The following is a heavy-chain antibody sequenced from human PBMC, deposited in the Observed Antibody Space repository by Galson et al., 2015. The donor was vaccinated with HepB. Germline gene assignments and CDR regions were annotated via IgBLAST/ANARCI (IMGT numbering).Heavy chain of an antibody. Sequence: SLRLSCAASGFIFSSYGMHWVRQTPGKGLEWVADVWHDGSNKYYADSVKGRFTISRDNSKNTLYLQMNSLRAEDTAVYYCARVRWDRYYIDYWGQGTLVTVSS. CDR1: GFIFSSYG. CDR3: ARVRWDRYYIDY. CDR2: VWHDGSNK. J-gene: IGHJ4*02. V-gene: IGHV3-33*01. D-gene: IGHD1-26*01.